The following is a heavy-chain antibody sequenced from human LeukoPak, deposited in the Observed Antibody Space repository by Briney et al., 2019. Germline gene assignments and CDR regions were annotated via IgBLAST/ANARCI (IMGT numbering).Heavy chain of an antibody. D-gene: IGHD3-10*01. Sequence: GGSLRLSCAASRFTFISYSMHWVRQAPGKGLEWVAVVSYDGSDKYYADSVKGRFTVSRDNSKNTLYLQMNSLRAEDTATYYCARGFATLSLWFGQLPYYFDLWGQGTLVAVSS. J-gene: IGHJ4*02. V-gene: IGHV3-30-3*01. CDR1: RFTFISYS. CDR3: ARGFATLSLWFGQLPYYFDL. CDR2: VSYDGSDK.